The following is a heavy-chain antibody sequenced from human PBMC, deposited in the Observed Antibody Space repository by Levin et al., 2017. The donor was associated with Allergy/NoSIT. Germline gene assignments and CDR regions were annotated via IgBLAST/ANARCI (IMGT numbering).Heavy chain of an antibody. Sequence: SETLSLTCAVYGGSFSGYYWSWIRQPPGKGLEWIGEINHSGSTNYNPSLKSRVTISVDTSKNQFSLKLSSVTAADTAVYYCARGPKAYYYGSGSLLYFQHWGQGTLVTVSS. J-gene: IGHJ1*01. CDR3: ARGPKAYYYGSGSLLYFQH. D-gene: IGHD3-10*01. CDR2: INHSGST. V-gene: IGHV4-34*01. CDR1: GGSFSGYY.